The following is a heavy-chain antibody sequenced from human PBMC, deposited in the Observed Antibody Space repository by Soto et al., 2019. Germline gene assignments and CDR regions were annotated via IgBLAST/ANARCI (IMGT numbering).Heavy chain of an antibody. V-gene: IGHV3-23*01. CDR1: GFTFNNYA. CDR2: ISGSGDTI. CDR3: AKSSRDTSYCCGEV. J-gene: IGHJ4*02. Sequence: EVQLLESGGGLVQPGGPLRLSCAASGFTFNNYAMSWVRQAPGRGLEGVSGISGSGDTINYADSVKGRFNVSRDNSKNPQNLQMNSLRVESTAGNYWAKSSRDTSYCCGEVWGQGTLVTVPS. D-gene: IGHD6-19*01.